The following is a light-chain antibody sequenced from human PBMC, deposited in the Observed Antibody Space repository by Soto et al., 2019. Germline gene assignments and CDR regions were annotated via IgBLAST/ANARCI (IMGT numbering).Light chain of an antibody. V-gene: IGKV1-39*01. CDR3: QHSYGLPVT. CDR1: QTISNF. CDR2: DAS. Sequence: DIQMTQSPSSLSASIGDRVTITCRSSQTISNFLNWYKQKPGKAPNLLIHDASRLQGGVPSRFSGSGSGTDFTLNISSLQPEDFATYYCQHSYGLPVTFGGGTKVE. J-gene: IGKJ4*01.